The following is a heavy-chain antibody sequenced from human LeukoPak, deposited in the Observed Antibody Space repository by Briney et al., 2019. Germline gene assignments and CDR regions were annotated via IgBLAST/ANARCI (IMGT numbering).Heavy chain of an antibody. CDR3: ARLKLGYWYFDL. J-gene: IGHJ2*01. V-gene: IGHV3-11*01. D-gene: IGHD7-27*01. CDR2: IGLSDTSI. Sequence: GGSLRLSCAASGFTFSDYYMSWIRQVPGKGLEWVSYIGLSDTSIYYADSLKGRFAISRDNAKDSLYLDLHSLRAEDTAVYYCARLKLGYWYFDLWGRGTLVTVSS. CDR1: GFTFSDYY.